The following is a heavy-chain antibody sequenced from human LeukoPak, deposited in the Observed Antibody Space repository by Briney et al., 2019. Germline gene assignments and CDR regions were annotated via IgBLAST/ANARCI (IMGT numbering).Heavy chain of an antibody. CDR2: ISSSGSTI. CDR3: ASVDYSGSWSYYYYGMDV. V-gene: IGHV3-48*03. CDR1: GLAFSLFE. J-gene: IGHJ6*02. D-gene: IGHD1-26*01. Sequence: PGGSLRLSCEASGLAFSLFEMNWVRQAPGKGLEWVSYISSSGSTIYYADSVKGRFTISRDNAKNSLYLQMNSLRAEDTAVYHCASVDYSGSWSYYYYGMDVWGQGTTVTVSS.